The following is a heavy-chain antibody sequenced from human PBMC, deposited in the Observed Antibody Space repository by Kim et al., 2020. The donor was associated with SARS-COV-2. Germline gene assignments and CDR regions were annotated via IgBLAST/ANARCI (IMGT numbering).Heavy chain of an antibody. J-gene: IGHJ4*02. CDR2: IKGRDDST. CDR3: VKGAWLDY. D-gene: IGHD5-12*01. V-gene: IGHV3-23*01. Sequence: GGSLRLSCVASGFSFGTFDMSWVRQAPGKGLKWVSVIKGRDDSTYYAESVKGRFTVSRDSARNTLYLQMNSLRSDATAIYYCVKGAWLDYWGPGTLVTVSS. CDR1: GFSFGTFD.